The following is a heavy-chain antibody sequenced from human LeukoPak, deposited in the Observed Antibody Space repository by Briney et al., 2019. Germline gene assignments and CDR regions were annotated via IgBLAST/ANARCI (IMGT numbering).Heavy chain of an antibody. D-gene: IGHD1-14*01. CDR2: VSGSGGST. V-gene: IGHV3-23*01. J-gene: IGHJ4*02. Sequence: GGSLRLSCAASGFTFSSYGMNWVRLAPGKGLEWVSTVSGSGGSTYYADSVKGRFTISRDNSKNTLYLQMNSLRAEDTAVYYCAKADGSMTGSCFDYWGQGALVTVSS. CDR3: AKADGSMTGSCFDY. CDR1: GFTFSSYG.